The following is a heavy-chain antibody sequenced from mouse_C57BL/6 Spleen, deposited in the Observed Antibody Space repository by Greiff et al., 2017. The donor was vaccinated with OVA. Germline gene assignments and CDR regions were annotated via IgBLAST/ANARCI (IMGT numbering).Heavy chain of an antibody. CDR1: GFTFSSYA. Sequence: EVQLVESGGGLVKPGGSLKLSCAASGFTFSSYAMSWVRQTPEKRLEWVATISDGGSYTYYPDNVKGRFTISRDNAKNNLYLQMSHLKSEDTAMYYCARAGALRYLDYWGQGTTLTVSS. V-gene: IGHV5-4*01. J-gene: IGHJ2*01. D-gene: IGHD1-1*01. CDR2: ISDGGSYT. CDR3: ARAGALRYLDY.